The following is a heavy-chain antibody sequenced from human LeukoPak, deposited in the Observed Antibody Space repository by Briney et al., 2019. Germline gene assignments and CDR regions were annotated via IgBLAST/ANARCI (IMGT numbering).Heavy chain of an antibody. CDR1: GGSISSHY. CDR2: IYYSGST. D-gene: IGHD3-3*01. V-gene: IGHV4-59*11. J-gene: IGHJ5*02. CDR3: ARQGRFLETRGWFDP. Sequence: PSETLSLTCTVSGGSISSHYWSWIRQPPGKGLEWIGYIYYSGSTNYNPSLKSRVTISVDTSKNQFSLKLSSVTAADTAVYYCARQGRFLETRGWFDPWGQGTLVTVSS.